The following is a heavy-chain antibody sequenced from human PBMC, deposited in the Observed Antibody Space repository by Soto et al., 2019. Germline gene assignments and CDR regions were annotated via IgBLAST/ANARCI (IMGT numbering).Heavy chain of an antibody. CDR2: MNPNSGNT. V-gene: IGHV1-8*01. J-gene: IGHJ4*02. D-gene: IGHD2-8*01. Sequence: ASVKVSCKASGYTFTSYDINWVRQATGQGLEWMGWMNPNSGNTGYAQKFQGRVTMTRNTSISTAYVELSSLRSEDTAVYYCARPGYCTNGVCLYYFDYWGQGTLVTVSS. CDR3: ARPGYCTNGVCLYYFDY. CDR1: GYTFTSYD.